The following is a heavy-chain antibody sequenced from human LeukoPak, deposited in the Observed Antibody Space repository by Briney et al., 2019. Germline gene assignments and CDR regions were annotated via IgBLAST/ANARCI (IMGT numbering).Heavy chain of an antibody. Sequence: PSETLSLTCTLSGGSLSSYYWRWIRPPAGAGLEWIGRIYTSGITTYNPPLKSRVALSVHTSKHQFYPKLSSVTAADTAVYYCAREGLSGEPPCDYWGQGTLVTVSS. D-gene: IGHD4-17*01. J-gene: IGHJ4*02. CDR1: GGSLSSYY. CDR2: IYTSGIT. CDR3: AREGLSGEPPCDY. V-gene: IGHV4-4*07.